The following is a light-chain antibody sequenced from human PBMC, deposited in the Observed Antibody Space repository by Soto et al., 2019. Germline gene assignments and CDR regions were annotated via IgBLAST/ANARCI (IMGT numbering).Light chain of an antibody. CDR2: GAS. V-gene: IGKV3-20*01. Sequence: EIVLTQSPGTLSLSPGERATLSCRASQSVSSSYLAWYQQKPGQAPRLLIYGASSRATGIPDRFSGSGSGTDFTLTISSLQAEDVAIYYCQQYYNNPWTFGQGTKVEIK. CDR3: QQYYNNPWT. J-gene: IGKJ1*01. CDR1: QSVSSSY.